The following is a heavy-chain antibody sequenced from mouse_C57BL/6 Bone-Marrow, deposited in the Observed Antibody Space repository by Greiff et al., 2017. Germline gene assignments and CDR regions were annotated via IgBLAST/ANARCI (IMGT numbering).Heavy chain of an antibody. Sequence: EVKLVESGGGLVKPGGSLKLSCAASGFTFSSYAMSWVRQTPEKRLEWVATISDGGSYTYYPDNVKGRFTISRDNAKNNLYLQMSHLKSEDTAMYYCARDSPYDGYPLYAMDYWGQGTSVTVSS. CDR2: ISDGGSYT. J-gene: IGHJ4*01. D-gene: IGHD2-3*01. CDR1: GFTFSSYA. V-gene: IGHV5-4*01. CDR3: ARDSPYDGYPLYAMDY.